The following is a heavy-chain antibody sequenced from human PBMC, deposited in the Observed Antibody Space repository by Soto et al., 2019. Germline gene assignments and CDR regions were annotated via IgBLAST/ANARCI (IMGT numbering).Heavy chain of an antibody. Sequence: PSETLSLTCAVYGGSFSGYYWSWIRQPPGKGLEWIGEINHSGSTNYNPSLKSRVTISVDTSKNQFSLKLSSVTAADTAVYYCARVLLRGYSGYQFDYWGQGTLVTVS. CDR1: GGSFSGYY. D-gene: IGHD5-12*01. V-gene: IGHV4-34*01. CDR2: INHSGST. CDR3: ARVLLRGYSGYQFDY. J-gene: IGHJ4*02.